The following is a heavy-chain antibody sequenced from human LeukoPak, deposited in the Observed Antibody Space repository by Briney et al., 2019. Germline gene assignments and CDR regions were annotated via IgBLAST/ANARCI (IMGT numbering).Heavy chain of an antibody. J-gene: IGHJ6*02. CDR2: INPSGGST. CDR3: ARVDGSGSYYYYYGMDV. V-gene: IGHV1-46*01. Sequence: ASVKVSCKASGYTFTSYYMHWVRQAPGQGLEWMGIINPSGGSTSYAQKFQGRVTMTRDTSTSTVYMELSSLRSEDTAVYYCARVDGSGSYYYYYGMDVWGQGTTVTVSS. D-gene: IGHD3-10*01. CDR1: GYTFTSYY.